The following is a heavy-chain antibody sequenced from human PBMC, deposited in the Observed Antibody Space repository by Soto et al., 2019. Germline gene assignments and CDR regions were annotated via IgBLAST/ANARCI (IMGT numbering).Heavy chain of an antibody. V-gene: IGHV4-59*01. CDR1: GDSINSYY. CDR2: IHDSGST. CDR3: ARDLWGYCGTDCYPLDV. Sequence: PSETLSLTCTVAGDSINSYYWTWIRQPPGKGLEWIGYIHDSGSTDYNPSLKSRVTISVDTSKNQFSLKLSSVTAADTAVYYCARDLWGYCGTDCYPLDVWGQGTTVTVSS. J-gene: IGHJ6*02. D-gene: IGHD2-21*02.